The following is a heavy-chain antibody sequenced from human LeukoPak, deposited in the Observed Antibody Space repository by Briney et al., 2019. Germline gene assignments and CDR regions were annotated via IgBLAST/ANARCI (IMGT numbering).Heavy chain of an antibody. Sequence: ASVKVSCKVSGYTLTELSMHWVRQAPGKGLEWMGGFDPEDGETIYAQKFQGRVTMTEDTSTDTAYMELSSLRSEDTAVYYCARVSRGGYFDWLLEDQGPDAFDIWGQGTMVTVSS. CDR1: GYTLTELS. CDR2: FDPEDGET. V-gene: IGHV1-24*01. CDR3: ARVSRGGYFDWLLEDQGPDAFDI. J-gene: IGHJ3*02. D-gene: IGHD3-9*01.